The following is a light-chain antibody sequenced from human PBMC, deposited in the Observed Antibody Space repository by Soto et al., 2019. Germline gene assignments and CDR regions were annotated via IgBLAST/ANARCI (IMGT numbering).Light chain of an antibody. CDR1: PSVSSNT. Sequence: LSLSPGALSMSPGDRGTLSCTPIPSVSSNTLAWYQQMPPQPPRLLIYGAASRATTGPDRFTGSSAETHVTLTITRLEPEEFAVFYCQLSCRTPPLTFGGGTKVDIK. J-gene: IGKJ4*01. CDR2: GAA. V-gene: IGKV3-20*01. CDR3: QLSCRTPPLT.